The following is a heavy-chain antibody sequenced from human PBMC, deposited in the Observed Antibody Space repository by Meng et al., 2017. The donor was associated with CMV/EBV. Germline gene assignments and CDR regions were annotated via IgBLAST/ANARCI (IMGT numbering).Heavy chain of an antibody. CDR2: IKQDGSEK. V-gene: IGHV3-7*03. Sequence: GESLKISCAASGFTFSSYWMSWVRQAPGKGLEWVANIKQDGSEKYYVDSVKGRFTISRDNAKNSLYLQMNSLRAEDTAVYYCARQLTTVGIRGMDVWGQGTTVTVSS. CDR3: ARQLTTVGIRGMDV. CDR1: GFTFSSYW. D-gene: IGHD4-23*01. J-gene: IGHJ6*02.